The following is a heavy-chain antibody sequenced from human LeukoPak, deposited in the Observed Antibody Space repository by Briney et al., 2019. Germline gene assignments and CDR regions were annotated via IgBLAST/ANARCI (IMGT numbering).Heavy chain of an antibody. CDR2: IYYSGST. Sequence: PSETLSLTCTVSGGSISSYYWSWIRQPPGKGLEWIGYIYYSGSTNYNPSLKSRVTISVDTSKNQFSLKLSSVTAADTAVYYCARAEGYSSGLDYWGQGTLVTVSS. V-gene: IGHV4-59*01. J-gene: IGHJ4*02. CDR3: ARAEGYSSGLDY. D-gene: IGHD6-19*01. CDR1: GGSISSYY.